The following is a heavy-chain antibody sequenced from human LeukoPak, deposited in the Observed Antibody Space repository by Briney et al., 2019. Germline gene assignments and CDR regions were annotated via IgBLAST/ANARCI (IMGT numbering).Heavy chain of an antibody. J-gene: IGHJ4*02. CDR3: AKVPYYYGSGSSLFFDC. CDR2: ISGSGGST. D-gene: IGHD3-10*01. CDR1: GFTFSSYA. V-gene: IGHV3-23*01. Sequence: GGSLRLSCAASGFTFSSYAMSWVRQAPGKGLEWVSAISGSGGSTYYADSVKGRFTISRDNSKNTLYLQMNSLRAEDTAVYYCAKVPYYYGSGSSLFFDCWGRGTLVTVSS.